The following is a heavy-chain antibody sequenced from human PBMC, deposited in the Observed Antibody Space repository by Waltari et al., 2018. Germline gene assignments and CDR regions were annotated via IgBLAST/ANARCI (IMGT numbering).Heavy chain of an antibody. CDR2: IIPILGIA. D-gene: IGHD4-17*01. J-gene: IGHJ1*01. V-gene: IGHV1-69*04. CDR3: ARDLTTVVSAEYFQH. CDR1: GGTFSSSP. Sequence: QVQLVQSGAEVKKPGSSVKVSCKASGGTFSSSPIRWVRQAPGQGLEWMGRIIPILGIANYAQKFQGRVTITADKSTSTAYMELSSLRSEDTAVYYCARDLTTVVSAEYFQHWGQGTLVTVSS.